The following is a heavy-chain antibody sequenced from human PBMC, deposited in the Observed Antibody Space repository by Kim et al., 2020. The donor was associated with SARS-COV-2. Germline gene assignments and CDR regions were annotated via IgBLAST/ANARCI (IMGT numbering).Heavy chain of an antibody. D-gene: IGHD1-1*01. Sequence: GGPLRLSCAVSGFAVSNCDIHWVRQAPGKGLEWVAGISDDGSNQYYGDSVKGRFTVSRDNFKTTLYLQINSLRPEDTAVYHCAKGTQSGGGMDVWGQGTTVTVSS. CDR1: GFAVSNCD. CDR2: ISDDGSNQ. CDR3: AKGTQSGGGMDV. V-gene: IGHV3-30*18. J-gene: IGHJ6*02.